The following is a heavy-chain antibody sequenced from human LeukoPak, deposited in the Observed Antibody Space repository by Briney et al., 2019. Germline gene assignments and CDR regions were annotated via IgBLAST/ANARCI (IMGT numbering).Heavy chain of an antibody. CDR2: IRYDVSNK. Sequence: PGGSLRLSCAASAFTFSSYGMHWVRQAPGKGLEWVALIRYDVSNKYYADSVKGRFTISRDNSKNTLYLQMNSLRAEDTAVYYCAKEYYYDSSGYDRFDYWGQGTLVTVSS. CDR3: AKEYYYDSSGYDRFDY. D-gene: IGHD3-22*01. V-gene: IGHV3-30*02. CDR1: AFTFSSYG. J-gene: IGHJ4*02.